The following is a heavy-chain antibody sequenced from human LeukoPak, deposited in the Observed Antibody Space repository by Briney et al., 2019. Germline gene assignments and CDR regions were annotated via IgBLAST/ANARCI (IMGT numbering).Heavy chain of an antibody. CDR2: IIPIFGTA. J-gene: IGHJ4*02. CDR3: ARKDGDYADDYYFGY. CDR1: GGTFSSYA. D-gene: IGHD4-17*01. V-gene: IGHV1-69*13. Sequence: ASVKVSCKASGGTFSSYAISWVRQAPGQGLEWMGGIIPIFGTANYAQKFQGRVTITADESTSTAYMELSSLRSEDTAVYYCARKDGDYADDYYFGYWGQGTLVTVSS.